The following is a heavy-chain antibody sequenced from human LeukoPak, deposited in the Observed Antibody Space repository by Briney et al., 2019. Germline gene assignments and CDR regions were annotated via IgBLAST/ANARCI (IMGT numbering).Heavy chain of an antibody. CDR3: AKGRGWYRSFDY. CDR1: GFTFSSYA. V-gene: IGHV3-23*01. CDR2: ISGSGGST. D-gene: IGHD6-19*01. Sequence: GGSLRLSCAASGFTFSSYAVNWVRQAPGKGLEWVSAISGSGGSTYYADSVKGRFTISRDNSKNTLYLQMNSLRAEDTAVYYCAKGRGWYRSFDYWGQGTLVTVSS. J-gene: IGHJ4*02.